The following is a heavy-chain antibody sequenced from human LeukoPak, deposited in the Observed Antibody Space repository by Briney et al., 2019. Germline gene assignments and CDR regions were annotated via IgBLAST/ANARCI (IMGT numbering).Heavy chain of an antibody. CDR3: ARVAAVAGSPFDY. CDR2: ISAYNGNT. J-gene: IGHJ4*02. Sequence: ASVKVSCKASGYIFTSYVLHWVRQAPGQGLEWMGWISAYNGNTNYAQKLQGRVTMTTDTSTSTAYMELRSLRSDDTAVYYCARVAAVAGSPFDYWGQGTLVTVSS. D-gene: IGHD6-19*01. CDR1: GYIFTSYV. V-gene: IGHV1-18*01.